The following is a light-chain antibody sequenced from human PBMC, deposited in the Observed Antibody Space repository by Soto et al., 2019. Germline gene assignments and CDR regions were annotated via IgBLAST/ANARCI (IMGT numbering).Light chain of an antibody. CDR2: EVS. Sequence: QSVLTQPASVSGSPGQSITISCTGTSSDVGGYNYVSWYQQHPGKAPKLMIYEVSNRPSGVSNRFSGSKSGNTASLTISGLQAEDEADYYCGSYISSNTLVFGGGTKLTVL. V-gene: IGLV2-14*01. CDR3: GSYISSNTLV. J-gene: IGLJ2*01. CDR1: SSDVGGYNY.